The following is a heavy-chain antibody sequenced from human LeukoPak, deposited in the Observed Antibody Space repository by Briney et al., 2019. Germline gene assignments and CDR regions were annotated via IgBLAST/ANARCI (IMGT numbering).Heavy chain of an antibody. CDR1: GFTFSSYW. CDR2: VNSDGSST. CDR3: AKEGPEMATMAFDY. D-gene: IGHD5-24*01. Sequence: PGGSLRLSCAASGFTFSSYWMHWVRQAPGKGLVWVSRVNSDGSSTSYADSVKGRFTISRDNAKNTLYLQMNSLRAEDTAVYYCAKEGPEMATMAFDYWGQGTLVTVSS. J-gene: IGHJ4*02. V-gene: IGHV3-74*01.